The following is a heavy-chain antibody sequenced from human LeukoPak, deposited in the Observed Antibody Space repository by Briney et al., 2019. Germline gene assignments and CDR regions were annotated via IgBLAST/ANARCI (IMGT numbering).Heavy chain of an antibody. D-gene: IGHD2-21*02. Sequence: GGSLRLSCAASGFTFSSYSMNWVRQAPGKGLEWVSSISSSSSYIYYADSVKGRFTISRDNAKNSLYLQMNSLRAEDTAVYYCARSIVVVTPPAGYWGQGTLVTVSS. J-gene: IGHJ4*02. CDR3: ARSIVVVTPPAGY. CDR1: GFTFSSYS. CDR2: ISSSSSYI. V-gene: IGHV3-21*01.